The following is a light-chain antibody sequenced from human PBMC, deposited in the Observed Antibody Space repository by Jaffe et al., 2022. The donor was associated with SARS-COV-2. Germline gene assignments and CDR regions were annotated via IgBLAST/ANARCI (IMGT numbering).Light chain of an antibody. V-gene: IGLV2-14*03. Sequence: QSALAQPASVSGSPGQSITISCTATSSDIGGYNYVSWYQHHPGKAPKLLIYDVSNRPSGVSNRFSGSRSGNTASLTISGLQPEDEADYYCSSYSSSSTRVFGGGTKVTVL. J-gene: IGLJ3*02. CDR1: SSDIGGYNY. CDR2: DVS. CDR3: SSYSSSSTRV.